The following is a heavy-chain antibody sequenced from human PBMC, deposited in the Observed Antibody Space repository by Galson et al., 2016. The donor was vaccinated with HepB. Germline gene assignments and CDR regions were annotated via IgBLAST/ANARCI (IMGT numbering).Heavy chain of an antibody. J-gene: IGHJ4*02. CDR2: VGTTLGTV. Sequence: SLRLSCAASGFTFGDYAVTWFRQAPGKGLEWVAYVGTTLGTVDYADSVKGRFTISRDNGGNSLYLEMSGLGPDDTAVYYRAGDWSYSFDSWGQGTLVTVAA. D-gene: IGHD1-26*01. V-gene: IGHV3-48*03. CDR3: AGDWSYSFDS. CDR1: GFTFGDYA.